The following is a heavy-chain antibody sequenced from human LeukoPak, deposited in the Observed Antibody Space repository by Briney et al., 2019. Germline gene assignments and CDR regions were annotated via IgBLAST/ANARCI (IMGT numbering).Heavy chain of an antibody. V-gene: IGHV4-59*01. J-gene: IGHJ4*02. Sequence: SETLSLTCTVSGGSISSYYWSWIRQPPGKGLEWMGYIYYSGSTNYNPSLKSRVTISVDTSKKQFSLKLSSVTAADTAVYYWGREAVEMGRTFDYWGEGALVTVSS. CDR2: IYYSGST. D-gene: IGHD5-24*01. CDR3: GREAVEMGRTFDY. CDR1: GGSISSYY.